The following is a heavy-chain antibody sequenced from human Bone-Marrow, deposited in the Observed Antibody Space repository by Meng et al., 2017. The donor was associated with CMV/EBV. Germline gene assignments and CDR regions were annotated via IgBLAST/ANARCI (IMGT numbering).Heavy chain of an antibody. CDR3: AKDRSGTYSYGTDV. D-gene: IGHD2-15*01. Sequence: GESLKISCAASGFIFSNYGMHWVRLTPDKGLEWVAFIRYDGSNSYYADSVEGRFTISRDNSKNTLYLQMSSLRSEDTAGYYCAKDRSGTYSYGTDVWGQGTTVTVSS. CDR1: GFIFSNYG. CDR2: IRYDGSNS. V-gene: IGHV3-30*02. J-gene: IGHJ6*02.